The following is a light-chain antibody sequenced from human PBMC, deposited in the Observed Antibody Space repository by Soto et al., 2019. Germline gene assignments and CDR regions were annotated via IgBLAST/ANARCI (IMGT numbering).Light chain of an antibody. Sequence: QSALTQPASVSGSPGQSITNSCTGTTSDVGGYNYVSWYQHHPGKAPKFMIYEVSNRPSGVSNRFSGSKSGNTASLTISGLQAEDEADYYCSSYTTRSPVVFGGGTKLTVL. CDR2: EVS. CDR3: SSYTTRSPVV. V-gene: IGLV2-14*01. CDR1: TSDVGGYNY. J-gene: IGLJ2*01.